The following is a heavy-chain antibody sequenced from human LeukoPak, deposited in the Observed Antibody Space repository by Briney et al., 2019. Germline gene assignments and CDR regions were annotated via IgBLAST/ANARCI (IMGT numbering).Heavy chain of an antibody. J-gene: IGHJ1*01. CDR1: GFTFDDYA. CDR3: AKGPGYFQH. V-gene: IGHV3-9*01. D-gene: IGHD3-10*01. CDR2: ISWNSGSI. Sequence: GGSLRLSCAASGFTFDDYAMHWVRHAPGKGLEWVSGISWNSGSIGYADSVKGRFTISRDNAKNSLYLQMNSPRAEDTALYYCAKGPGYFQHWGQGTLVTVSS.